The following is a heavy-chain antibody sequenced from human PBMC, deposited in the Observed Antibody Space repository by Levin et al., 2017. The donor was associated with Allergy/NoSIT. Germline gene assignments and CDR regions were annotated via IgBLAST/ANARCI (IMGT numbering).Heavy chain of an antibody. V-gene: IGHV4-39*01. Sequence: SQTLSLTCTVSGGSISSSSYYWGWIRQPPGKGLEWIGSIYYSGSTYYNPSLKSRVTISVDTSKNQFSLKLSSVTAADTAVYYCARGSSSWYSPVDYWGQGTLVTVSS. CDR2: IYYSGST. CDR1: GGSISSSSYY. CDR3: ARGSSSWYSPVDY. J-gene: IGHJ4*02. D-gene: IGHD6-13*01.